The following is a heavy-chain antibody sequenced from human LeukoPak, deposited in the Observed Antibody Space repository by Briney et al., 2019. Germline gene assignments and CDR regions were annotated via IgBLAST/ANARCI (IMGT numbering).Heavy chain of an antibody. CDR2: TRNKANSYTT. CDR1: GFTFSDHY. J-gene: IGHJ4*02. Sequence: GGSLRLSCAASGFTFSDHYMDWVRQAPGKGLEWVGRTRNKANSYTTEYAASVKGRFTISRDDSKNSLYLQMNSLKTEDTAVYYCARDYYDSSGYYDGEDYWGQGTLVTVSS. V-gene: IGHV3-72*01. CDR3: ARDYYDSSGYYDGEDY. D-gene: IGHD3-22*01.